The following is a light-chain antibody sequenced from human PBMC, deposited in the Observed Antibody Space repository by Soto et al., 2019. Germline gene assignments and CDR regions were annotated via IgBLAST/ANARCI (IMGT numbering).Light chain of an antibody. Sequence: QSALIQPASVSGSPGQSITISCTGTSSDVGGYNYVSWYQQHPGKAPKLMIYDVSNRRSGVSNRFSGSKSGNTASLTISGLQAEDEADYYCSSYTSSSTWVFGGGTKLTVL. CDR2: DVS. CDR1: SSDVGGYNY. V-gene: IGLV2-14*01. J-gene: IGLJ3*02. CDR3: SSYTSSSTWV.